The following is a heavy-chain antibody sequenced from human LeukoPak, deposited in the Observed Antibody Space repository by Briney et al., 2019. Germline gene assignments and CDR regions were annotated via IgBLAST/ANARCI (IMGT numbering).Heavy chain of an antibody. J-gene: IGHJ4*02. CDR1: GFTFSSYW. CDR3: ARDADYYDSSGYYPT. CDR2: INSDGSST. D-gene: IGHD3-22*01. Sequence: QAGGSLRLSCVASGFTFSSYWMHWVRQAPGKGLVWVSRINSDGSSTSYADSVKGRFTISRDNAKNTLYLQMNSLRAEDTAVYYCARDADYYDSSGYYPTWGQGTLVTVSS. V-gene: IGHV3-74*01.